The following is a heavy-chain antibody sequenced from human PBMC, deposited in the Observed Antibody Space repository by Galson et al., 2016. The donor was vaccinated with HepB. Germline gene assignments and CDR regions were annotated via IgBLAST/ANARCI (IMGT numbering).Heavy chain of an antibody. V-gene: IGHV3-9*01. CDR1: GFTLDHYA. Sequence: SLRLSCAASGFTLDHYAMHWVRQAPGKGLEWVSGISWNSGSIGYADPVKGRFTISRDNAKNSLYLQMNSLRAGDTALYYCAKDSGAYYYDSSGYRRNAFDIWGQGTMVTVSS. CDR2: ISWNSGSI. J-gene: IGHJ3*02. D-gene: IGHD3-22*01. CDR3: AKDSGAYYYDSSGYRRNAFDI.